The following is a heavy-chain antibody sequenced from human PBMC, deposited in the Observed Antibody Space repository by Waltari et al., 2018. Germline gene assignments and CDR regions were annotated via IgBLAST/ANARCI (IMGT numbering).Heavy chain of an antibody. CDR2: SSGSGGST. CDR3: AKDRVYYY. CDR1: GLTVSSYA. D-gene: IGHD1-26*01. J-gene: IGHJ4*02. V-gene: IGHV3-23*01. Sequence: VQLLEFGGGLVQPGGSLRLSCAASGLTVSSYAMSWVRQAPGKGLGGVSTSSGSGGSTYYADSVKGRFTISRDTSKNTLYLQMNSLRAEDTAVYYCAKDRVYYYWGQGTLVTVSS.